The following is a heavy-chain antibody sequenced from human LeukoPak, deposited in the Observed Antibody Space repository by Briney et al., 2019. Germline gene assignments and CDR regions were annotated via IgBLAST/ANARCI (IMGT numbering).Heavy chain of an antibody. J-gene: IGHJ5*02. Sequence: SETLSLTCAVYGGSFSGYYWSWLRQPPGKGLEWIGEINHSGSTNYNPSLKSRVTISVDTSKNQFSLKLSSVTAADTAVYYCARHPNSNWFDPWGQGTLVTVSS. V-gene: IGHV4-34*01. CDR2: INHSGST. CDR3: ARHPNSNWFDP. CDR1: GGSFSGYY. D-gene: IGHD2/OR15-2a*01.